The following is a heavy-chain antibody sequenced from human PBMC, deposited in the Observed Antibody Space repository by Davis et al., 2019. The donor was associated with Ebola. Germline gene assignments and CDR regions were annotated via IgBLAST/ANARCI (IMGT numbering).Heavy chain of an antibody. V-gene: IGHV3-53*05. J-gene: IGHJ4*02. CDR3: AKETRSWSGYLTLDY. CDR2: IYSGGST. CDR1: GFTVSSNY. Sequence: GGSLRLSCAASGFTVSSNYMSWVRQAPGKGLEWVSVIYSGGSTYYADSVKGRFTISRDNSKNTLYLQMKSLRAEDTAVYYCAKETRSWSGYLTLDYWGQGTLVTVSS. D-gene: IGHD3-3*01.